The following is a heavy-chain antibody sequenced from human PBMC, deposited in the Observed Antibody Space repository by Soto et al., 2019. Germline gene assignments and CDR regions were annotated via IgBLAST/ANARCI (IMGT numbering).Heavy chain of an antibody. V-gene: IGHV3-23*01. CDR1: GFSFSSYA. CDR2: ISGRDGST. J-gene: IGHJ4*02. D-gene: IGHD6-13*01. CDR3: ARDRERDAWYEDY. Sequence: GESLRLSCVASGFSFSSYAMSWVRQAPGKGLEWVSVISGRDGSTYYADSVKGRFTISRDNSKNTLYLQMNSLRAEDTAVYYCARDRERDAWYEDYWGQGTLVTVSS.